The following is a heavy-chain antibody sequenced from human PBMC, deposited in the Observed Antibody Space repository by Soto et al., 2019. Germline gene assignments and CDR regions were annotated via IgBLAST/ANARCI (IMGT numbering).Heavy chain of an antibody. D-gene: IGHD2-15*01. Sequence: ELQLLESGGGLAQPGGSLRLSCAASGFTFSSYGMNWVRQAPGKGLEWVSALSGSGDTTYYADSVRGRFSISRDNSKTTLYLQMSSLRGEDTAVYYCAKGTPFFYYYAMDVWGQVTTVTVSS. CDR1: GFTFSSYG. CDR3: AKGTPFFYYYAMDV. CDR2: LSGSGDTT. V-gene: IGHV3-23*01. J-gene: IGHJ6*02.